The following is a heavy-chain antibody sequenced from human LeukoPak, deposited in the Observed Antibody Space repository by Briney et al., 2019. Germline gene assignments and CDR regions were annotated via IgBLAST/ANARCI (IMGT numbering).Heavy chain of an antibody. CDR1: GYSISNGYY. D-gene: IGHD3-22*01. CDR2: MYHSGIT. Sequence: PSETLSLTCTVSGYSISNGYYWAWIRQPPGKGLEWIGHMYHSGITYYNPSLKSRVTISLDTSKNQFSLRLTSVTAADTAVYFCARVRYFDGSDYCYDFDFWGQGTLVTVSS. CDR3: ARVRYFDGSDYCYDFDF. V-gene: IGHV4-38-2*02. J-gene: IGHJ4*02.